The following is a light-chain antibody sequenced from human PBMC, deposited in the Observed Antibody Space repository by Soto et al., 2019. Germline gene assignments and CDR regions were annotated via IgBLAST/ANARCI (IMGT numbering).Light chain of an antibody. V-gene: IGLV2-18*01. Sequence: QSALTQPPSVSGSPGQSVTISCTGTSSDVGSYNRVSWYQQPPGTAPKLTIYEVSNRPSGVPDRFSGSKSGNTASLTISGLQAEDEADYYCSLYTSSSTWVFGGGTKVTVL. CDR3: SLYTSSSTWV. CDR2: EVS. J-gene: IGLJ3*02. CDR1: SSDVGSYNR.